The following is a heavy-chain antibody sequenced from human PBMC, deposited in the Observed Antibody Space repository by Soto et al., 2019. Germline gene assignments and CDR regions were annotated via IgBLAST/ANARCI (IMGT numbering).Heavy chain of an antibody. CDR2: IKQDGSEK. CDR3: ARAVDTPMETFFDY. CDR1: GFTFSSYW. Sequence: PGESLKISCAASGFTFSSYWMTWVRQAPGKGLEWVANIKQDGSEKYYVDSVKGRFTISRDNAKKSLYLQMNSLRAEDTALYYCARAVDTPMETFFDYWGQGTLVTVSS. V-gene: IGHV3-7*04. D-gene: IGHD5-18*01. J-gene: IGHJ4*02.